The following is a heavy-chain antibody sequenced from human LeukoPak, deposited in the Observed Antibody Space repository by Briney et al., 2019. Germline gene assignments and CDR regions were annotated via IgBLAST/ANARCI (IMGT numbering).Heavy chain of an antibody. CDR3: SRLMMIVVVITPLFDY. J-gene: IGHJ4*02. Sequence: EGSLRLSCAASGFTFSGSALHWVRQGSGKGLEWIGRIRSKTNNYATTYTASVTGRFTISRDDAENTAYLQMNSLKTEDTAVYYCSRLMMIVVVITPLFDYWGQGTLVTVSS. CDR1: GFTFSGSA. D-gene: IGHD3-22*01. V-gene: IGHV3-73*01. CDR2: IRSKTNNYAT.